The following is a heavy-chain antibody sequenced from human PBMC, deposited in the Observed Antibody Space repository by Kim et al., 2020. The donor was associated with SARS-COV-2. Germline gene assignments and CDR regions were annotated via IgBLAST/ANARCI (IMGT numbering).Heavy chain of an antibody. CDR2: ISGSGGST. J-gene: IGHJ4*02. Sequence: GGSLRLSCAASGFTFSSYAMSWVRQAPGKGLEWVSAISGSGGSTYYADSVKGRFTISRDNSKNTLYLQMNSLRAEDTAVYYCAKDGRFYGSGSPVDSWGQETLVSVSS. CDR3: AKDGRFYGSGSPVDS. V-gene: IGHV3-23*01. CDR1: GFTFSSYA. D-gene: IGHD3-10*01.